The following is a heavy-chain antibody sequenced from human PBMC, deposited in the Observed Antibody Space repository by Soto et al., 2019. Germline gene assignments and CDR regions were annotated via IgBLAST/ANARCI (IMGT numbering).Heavy chain of an antibody. V-gene: IGHV3-21*01. CDR1: GFTFSSYS. CDR2: ISSSSSYI. J-gene: IGHJ4*02. CDR3: ARDLGYYDSSGYLDY. Sequence: PGGALRLSCAASGFTFSSYSMNWVRQAPGKGLGWVSSISSSSSYIYYADSVKGRFTISRDNAKNSLYLQMNSLRAEDTAVYYCARDLGYYDSSGYLDYWGQGTLVTVSS. D-gene: IGHD3-22*01.